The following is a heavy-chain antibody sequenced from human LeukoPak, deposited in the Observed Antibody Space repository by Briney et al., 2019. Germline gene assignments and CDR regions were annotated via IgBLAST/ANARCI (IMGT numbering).Heavy chain of an antibody. CDR1: GFTFSSYA. Sequence: GGSLRLSCAASGFTFSSYAMNWVRQAPGKGLEWVSGTSGSGGATYYADSVKGRFTFSRDNSRGTLYLQMNSLRAEDTAIYYCAKATLFTVTQNLFWYFDLWGRGTLVTVSS. V-gene: IGHV3-23*01. D-gene: IGHD4-17*01. CDR2: TSGSGGAT. J-gene: IGHJ2*01. CDR3: AKATLFTVTQNLFWYFDL.